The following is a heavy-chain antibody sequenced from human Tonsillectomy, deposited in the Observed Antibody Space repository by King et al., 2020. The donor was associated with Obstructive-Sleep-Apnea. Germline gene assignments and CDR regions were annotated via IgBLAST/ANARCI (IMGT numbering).Heavy chain of an antibody. CDR2: ISSSTSTI. D-gene: IGHD3-16*01. CDR1: GITFSSYS. Sequence: VQLVESGGGLVQPGGSLRLSCAASGITFSSYSMNWVRQAPGKGLEGVSYISSSTSTIYYADSVKGRFTISRDNAKNSLDLQMNSLRAEDTAVYYCATGGPDAFDFWGRGTMVTVSS. CDR3: ATGGPDAFDF. J-gene: IGHJ3*01. V-gene: IGHV3-48*04.